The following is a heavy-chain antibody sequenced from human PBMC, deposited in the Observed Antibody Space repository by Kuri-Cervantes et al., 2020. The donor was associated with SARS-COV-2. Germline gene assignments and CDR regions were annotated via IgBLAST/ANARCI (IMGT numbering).Heavy chain of an antibody. CDR1: AFTFDDYA. CDR2: IRSKAYGETT. Sequence: GGSLRLSCTTYAFTFDDYALAWFRQAPGKGLEWVGFIRSKAYGETTEYAASVKGRFSISRDDSESIAYLQMNSLKTEDTAVYYCTTVRFGELLQYYFDYWGQGTLVTVSS. CDR3: TTVRFGELLQYYFDY. D-gene: IGHD3-10*01. J-gene: IGHJ4*02. V-gene: IGHV3-49*03.